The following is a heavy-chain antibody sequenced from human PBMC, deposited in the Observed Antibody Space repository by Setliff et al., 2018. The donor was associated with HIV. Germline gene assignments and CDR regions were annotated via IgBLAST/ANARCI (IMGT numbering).Heavy chain of an antibody. V-gene: IGHV3-7*03. CDR1: GFTVSSNY. CDR2: VKQDGREK. CDR3: HTDDYVWGNPFDY. Sequence: PGGSLRLSCAASGFTVSSNYMSWVRQAPGKGLEWVANVKQDGREKYYVDSVKGRFTISRDNAKNSLYLQMNGLRAEDTAVYYCHTDDYVWGNPFDYWGQGTLVTVSS. D-gene: IGHD3-16*01. J-gene: IGHJ4*02.